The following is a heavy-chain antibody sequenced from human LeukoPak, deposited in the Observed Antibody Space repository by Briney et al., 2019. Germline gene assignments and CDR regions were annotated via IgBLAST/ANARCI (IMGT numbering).Heavy chain of an antibody. D-gene: IGHD3-3*01. CDR1: GGSISSSSYY. J-gene: IGHJ4*02. CDR3: ARASPWSGYSDY. CDR2: IYYSGST. V-gene: IGHV4-39*07. Sequence: PSETLSLTCTVSGGSISSSSYYWGWIRQPPGKGLEWIGSIYYSGSTYYNPSLKSRVTISVDTSKNQFSLKLSSVTAADTAVYYCARASPWSGYSDYWGQGTLVTVSS.